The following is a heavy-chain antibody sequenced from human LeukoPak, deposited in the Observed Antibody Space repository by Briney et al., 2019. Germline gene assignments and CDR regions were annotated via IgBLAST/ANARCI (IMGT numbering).Heavy chain of an antibody. CDR1: GFTFDDYG. V-gene: IGHV3-20*04. Sequence: GGSLRLSCAASGFTFDDYGMSWVRQAPGKGLEWVSGINWNGGSTGYADSVKGRFTISRDNAKNSLYLLMNSLRAEDTALYYCARDTSSSYGSVSDYWGQGTLVTVSS. CDR3: ARDTSSSYGSVSDY. D-gene: IGHD3-10*01. J-gene: IGHJ4*02. CDR2: INWNGGST.